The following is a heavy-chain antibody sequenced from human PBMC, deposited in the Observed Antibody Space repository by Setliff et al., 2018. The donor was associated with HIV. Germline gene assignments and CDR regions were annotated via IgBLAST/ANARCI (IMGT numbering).Heavy chain of an antibody. CDR1: GGSFSDYY. J-gene: IGHJ4*02. CDR2: INHSGST. D-gene: IGHD3-16*01. V-gene: IGHV4-34*01. CDR3: ARRPPYWGFDF. Sequence: PSETLSLTCAVYGGSFSDYYWSWIRQPPGKGLEWIGEINHSGSTHYNPSVKSRVTISVDTSKNQFSLKLRSVTAADTAVYYCARRPPYWGFDFWGQGTLVTVSS.